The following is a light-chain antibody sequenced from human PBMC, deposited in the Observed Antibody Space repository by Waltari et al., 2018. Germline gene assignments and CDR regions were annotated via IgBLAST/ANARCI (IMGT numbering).Light chain of an antibody. V-gene: IGLV3-1*01. Sequence: SYELTPPPSVSVSPGQTASITCSGDKLGDKYVCWYQQKPGQSPVLVIYQDRKRPSGIPERFSGSNSGNTATLTISGTQAMDEADYYCQAWDSSALVVFGGGTKVTVL. CDR2: QDR. CDR1: KLGDKY. J-gene: IGLJ2*01. CDR3: QAWDSSALVV.